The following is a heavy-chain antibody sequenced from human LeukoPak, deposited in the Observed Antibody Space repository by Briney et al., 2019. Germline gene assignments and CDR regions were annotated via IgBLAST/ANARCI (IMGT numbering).Heavy chain of an antibody. CDR3: ARDSYGSGSYYKRHYYYYGMDV. Sequence: SETLSLTCTVSGGSISSYYWSWIRQPAGKGLEWIGRIYTSGGTNYNPSPKSRVTMSVDTSKNQFSLKLSSVTAADTAVYYCARDSYGSGSYYKRHYYYYGMDVWGQGTTVTVSS. CDR1: GGSISSYY. J-gene: IGHJ6*02. V-gene: IGHV4-4*07. D-gene: IGHD3-10*01. CDR2: IYTSGGT.